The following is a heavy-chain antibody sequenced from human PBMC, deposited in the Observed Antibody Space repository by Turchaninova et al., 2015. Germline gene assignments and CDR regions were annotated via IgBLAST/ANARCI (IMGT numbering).Heavy chain of an antibody. V-gene: IGHV4-59*01. CDR3: ARHKVGSTTWYDY. CDR2: VFYRGRT. Sequence: QVQLQESGPGLVKPSETLSLTCTVSGDSISSYCWSWIRQPPGKGLEWIGYVFYRGRTNYNPPLKRRGTISVDTSKKQFSLRLTSVTAADTAVYYCARHKVGSTTWYDYWGQGTLVTVSS. CDR1: GDSISSYC. D-gene: IGHD1-26*01. J-gene: IGHJ4*02.